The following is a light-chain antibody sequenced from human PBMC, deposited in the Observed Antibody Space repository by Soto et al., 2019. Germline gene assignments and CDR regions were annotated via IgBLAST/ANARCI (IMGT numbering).Light chain of an antibody. V-gene: IGKV3-15*01. CDR2: DVS. J-gene: IGKJ1*01. CDR3: QQYNKWWT. CDR1: QTVNKN. Sequence: EIVMTQSPATLSVSPGERATLSCRASQTVNKNVAWFQQKPGQAPRLLIYDVSTRATGIPARFGGHGSGTAFTLTISSLQSEDSAIYYCQQYNKWWTFGRGTKVEI.